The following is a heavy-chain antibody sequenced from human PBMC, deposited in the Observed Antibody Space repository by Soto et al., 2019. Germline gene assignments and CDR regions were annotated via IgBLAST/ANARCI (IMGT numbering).Heavy chain of an antibody. CDR2: ISASGGST. Sequence: PGGSLRLSCAASGFTFSNYPMTWVRQAPGKGLEWVSSISASGGSTYYPDSVKGRFTISRDNSKNTLYLQMNSLRAEDTAVYYCAKGQENTQADTSSIFDYWGQGTLVTVSS. CDR1: GFTFSNYP. CDR3: AKGQENTQADTSSIFDY. D-gene: IGHD2-2*01. V-gene: IGHV3-23*01. J-gene: IGHJ4*02.